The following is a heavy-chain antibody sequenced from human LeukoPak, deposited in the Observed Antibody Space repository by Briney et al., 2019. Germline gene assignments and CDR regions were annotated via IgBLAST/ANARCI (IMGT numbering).Heavy chain of an antibody. V-gene: IGHV3-33*01. D-gene: IGHD3-3*01. CDR1: GFTFSSYG. CDR2: IWYDGSNK. J-gene: IGHJ4*02. Sequence: GGSLRLSCAASGFTFSSYGMHWVRQAPGKGLEWVAVIWYDGSNKYYADSVKGRFTISRDNSKNTLYLQMNSLRAEDTAVYYCAREGYYRDYFDYWGQGTLVTVSS. CDR3: AREGYYRDYFDY.